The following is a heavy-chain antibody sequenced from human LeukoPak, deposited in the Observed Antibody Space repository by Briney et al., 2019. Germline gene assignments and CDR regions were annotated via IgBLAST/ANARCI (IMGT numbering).Heavy chain of an antibody. CDR3: ARSTVDTAMVSPRSFDY. V-gene: IGHV1-69*13. CDR1: GGTFSSYA. J-gene: IGHJ4*02. Sequence: PVKVSCKASGGTFSSYAISWVPQAPGQGLEWMGGIIPIFGTANYAQKFQGRVTITADESTSTAYMELSSLRSEDTAVYYCARSTVDTAMVSPRSFDYWGQGTLVTVSS. CDR2: IIPIFGTA. D-gene: IGHD5-18*01.